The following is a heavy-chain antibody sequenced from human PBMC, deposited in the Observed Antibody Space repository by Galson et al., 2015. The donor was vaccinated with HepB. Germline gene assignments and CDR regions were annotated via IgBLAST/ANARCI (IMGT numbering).Heavy chain of an antibody. Sequence: ETLSLTCTVSGGSISSSSYYWGWIRQPPGKGLEWIGSIYYSGSTYYNPSLKSRVTISVDTSKNQFSLKLSSVTAADTAVYYCARVGSSGWYGGYYFDYWGQGTLVTVSS. D-gene: IGHD6-19*01. CDR3: ARVGSSGWYGGYYFDY. CDR1: GGSISSSSYY. V-gene: IGHV4-39*07. J-gene: IGHJ4*02. CDR2: IYYSGST.